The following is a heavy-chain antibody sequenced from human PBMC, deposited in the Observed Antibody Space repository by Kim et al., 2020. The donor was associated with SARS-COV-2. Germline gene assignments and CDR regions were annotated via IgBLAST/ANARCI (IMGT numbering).Heavy chain of an antibody. V-gene: IGHV3-23*01. CDR1: GFTFSSYA. Sequence: GGSLRLSCAASGFTFSSYAMSWVRQAPGKGLEWVSAISGSGGSTYYADSVKGRFTISRDNSKNTLYLQMNSLRAEDTAVYYCAKVGRMRVGATCDAFDIWGQGTMVTVSS. CDR3: AKVGRMRVGATCDAFDI. D-gene: IGHD1-26*01. CDR2: ISGSGGST. J-gene: IGHJ3*02.